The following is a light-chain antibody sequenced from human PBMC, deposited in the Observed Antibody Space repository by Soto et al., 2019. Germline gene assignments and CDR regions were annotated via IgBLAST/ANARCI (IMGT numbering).Light chain of an antibody. CDR2: DVS. CDR1: SSDVGGYDF. J-gene: IGLJ2*01. Sequence: SVLTQPRSVSGSPGQSVTISCTGTSSDVGGYDFVSWYQQHPGKAPKLMISDVSKRPSGVPDCFSGSKSGNTASLTISGLQAEDEADYYCCSYAGDLALFGGGTKVTVL. V-gene: IGLV2-11*01. CDR3: CSYAGDLAL.